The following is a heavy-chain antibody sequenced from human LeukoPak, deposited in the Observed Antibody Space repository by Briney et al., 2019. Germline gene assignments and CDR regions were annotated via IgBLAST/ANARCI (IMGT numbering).Heavy chain of an antibody. J-gene: IGHJ4*02. CDR1: GYGFTNYW. CDR3: ARAGYSTRWDGVDY. V-gene: IGHV5-51*01. D-gene: IGHD2-2*01. CDR2: IYPGDSDT. Sequence: GESLQISCKGSGYGFTNYWIGWVRQMPGKGREVMGIIYPGDSDTRYSPSFQGQVTISVDKSINTAYLQWSSLKASDSAMYYCARAGYSTRWDGVDYWGQGTLVTVSS.